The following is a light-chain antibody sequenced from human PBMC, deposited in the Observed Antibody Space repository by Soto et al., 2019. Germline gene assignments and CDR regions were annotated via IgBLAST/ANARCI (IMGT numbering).Light chain of an antibody. CDR3: QQLYRYPPP. J-gene: IGKJ4*01. V-gene: IGKV1-9*01. Sequence: QLTQSPSSLSASVGDRVTITCRASQGISRYLAWYQQKPGKVPKLLISEASTLESGVPSRFSGGGFGTDFTLTISSLQPEDFAIYYCQQLYRYPPPCGGGTKVDVK. CDR2: EAS. CDR1: QGISRY.